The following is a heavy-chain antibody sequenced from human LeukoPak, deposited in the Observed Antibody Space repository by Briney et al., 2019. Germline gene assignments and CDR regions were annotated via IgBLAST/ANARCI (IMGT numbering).Heavy chain of an antibody. Sequence: ASVKVSCKASGYTFTGCYMHWVRQAPGQGLEWMGWINPNSGGTNYAQKFQGRVTMTRDTSISTAYMELSRLRSDDTAVYYCARVQTEMATIFDFVGYFDYWGQGTLVTVSS. CDR1: GYTFTGCY. J-gene: IGHJ4*02. CDR3: ARVQTEMATIFDFVGYFDY. CDR2: INPNSGGT. D-gene: IGHD5-24*01. V-gene: IGHV1-2*02.